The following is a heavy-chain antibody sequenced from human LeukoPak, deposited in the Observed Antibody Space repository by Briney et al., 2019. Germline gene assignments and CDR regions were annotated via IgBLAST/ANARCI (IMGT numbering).Heavy chain of an antibody. D-gene: IGHD3-16*01. CDR2: IYYSATT. CDR1: GGSISSYY. CDR3: AKGWGYLDS. Sequence: PSETLSLTCSVSGGSISSYYWNWIRQPPGKGLEWIGFIYYSATTNNNPSLKSRVTISVDTSKSQFFLKLSSVTAADTAVYYCAKGWGYLDSWGQGTGVTVSS. V-gene: IGHV4-59*01. J-gene: IGHJ3*01.